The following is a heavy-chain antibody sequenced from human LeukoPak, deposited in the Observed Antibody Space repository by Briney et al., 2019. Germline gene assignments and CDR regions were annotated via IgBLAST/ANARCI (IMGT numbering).Heavy chain of an antibody. CDR2: INPNSGGT. CDR1: GYTFTGYY. J-gene: IGHJ6*03. Sequence: ASVKVSCKASGYTFTGYYMHWVRQAPGQGLGLMGRINPNSGGTNYAQEFQGRLTITRDTSISTAYMELSRMRSDDTAVYYCAREPNSGYYYYMDVWGKGTTVTVSS. CDR3: AREPNSGYYYYMDV. V-gene: IGHV1-2*06. D-gene: IGHD4-23*01.